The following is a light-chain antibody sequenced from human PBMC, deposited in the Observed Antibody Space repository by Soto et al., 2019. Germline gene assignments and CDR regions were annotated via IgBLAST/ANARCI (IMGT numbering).Light chain of an antibody. J-gene: IGKJ1*01. CDR3: QQYDSSPTT. CDR1: QSITSNY. Sequence: EIVLTQSPGTMSLSPGERATLSCRASQSITSNYLAWYQQIPGHAPRLLIFGASIRDTGIPYRISGSGSGTDFTLTISRLEPDDFAIYHCQQYDSSPTTFGQGTKVEI. V-gene: IGKV3-20*01. CDR2: GAS.